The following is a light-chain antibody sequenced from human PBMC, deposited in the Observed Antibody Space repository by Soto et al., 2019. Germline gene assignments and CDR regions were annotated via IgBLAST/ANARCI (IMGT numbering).Light chain of an antibody. V-gene: IGKV3-20*01. CDR1: QTISINY. CDR2: GAS. Sequence: ALTQSPGTLSSSPGERATLSCRASQTISINYLAWYQQKPRQAPRLLVYGASSRATGIPDRIIGSGSWTHYSLPTSRLEPEDFAVYDCQQYDTSALGTFGQGTKVDIK. J-gene: IGKJ1*01. CDR3: QQYDTSALGT.